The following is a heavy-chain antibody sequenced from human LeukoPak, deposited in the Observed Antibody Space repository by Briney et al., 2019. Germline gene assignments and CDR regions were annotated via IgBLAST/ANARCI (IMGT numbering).Heavy chain of an antibody. CDR1: GYTFTGYY. Sequence: ASVKVSCKASGYTFTGYYMHWVRQAPGQGLEWMGWINPNSGGTNYAQKFQGRVTMTRDTSISTAYMELSRLRSDDTAVYYCARDVQRCSSTSCYLDYWGQGTLVTVSS. CDR3: ARDVQRCSSTSCYLDY. CDR2: INPNSGGT. D-gene: IGHD2-2*01. V-gene: IGHV1-2*02. J-gene: IGHJ4*02.